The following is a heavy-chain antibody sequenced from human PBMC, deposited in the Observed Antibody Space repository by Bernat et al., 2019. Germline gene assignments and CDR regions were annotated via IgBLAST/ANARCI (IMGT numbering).Heavy chain of an antibody. CDR1: GFTFSGSA. V-gene: IGHV3-73*02. CDR3: TRQEGYGDCPDY. D-gene: IGHD4-17*01. Sequence: EVQLVESGGGLVQPGGSLKLSCAVSGFTFSGSAMHWVRQASGQGLEWVGRIKRQTNSSATEYGASVTGRFTISKDDTKSTAYLQMNSLETEDTAVYYCTRQEGYGDCPDYRGQGTLVTVSS. J-gene: IGHJ4*02. CDR2: IKRQTNSSAT.